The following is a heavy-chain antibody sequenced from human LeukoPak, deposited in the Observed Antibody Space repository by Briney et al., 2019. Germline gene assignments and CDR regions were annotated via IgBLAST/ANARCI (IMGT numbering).Heavy chain of an antibody. Sequence: ASVKVSCKASGYTFTSYGISWVRQAPGQGLEWMGWSSAYNGNTHYAQKLQGRVTMTTDTSTSTAYMELWSLRSDDTAVYYCARDGEGSSAQILPYYYYYGMDVWGQGTTVTVSS. CDR1: GYTFTSYG. J-gene: IGHJ6*02. CDR3: ARDGEGSSAQILPYYYYYGMDV. V-gene: IGHV1-18*01. CDR2: SSAYNGNT. D-gene: IGHD6-6*01.